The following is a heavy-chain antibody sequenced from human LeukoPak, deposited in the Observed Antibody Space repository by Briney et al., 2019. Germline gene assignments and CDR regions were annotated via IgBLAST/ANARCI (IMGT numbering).Heavy chain of an antibody. V-gene: IGHV4-39*07. CDR3: AGGRSSGWYVHWFDP. CDR1: GGSISSSGYY. Sequence: PSETLSLTCTVSGGSISSSGYYWGWIRQPPGKGLEWIASIYYSGSTYYNPSLKSRVTMSVDTSKNQFSLKLSSVTAADTAVYYCAGGRSSGWYVHWFDPWGQGTLVTVSS. CDR2: IYYSGST. J-gene: IGHJ5*02. D-gene: IGHD6-19*01.